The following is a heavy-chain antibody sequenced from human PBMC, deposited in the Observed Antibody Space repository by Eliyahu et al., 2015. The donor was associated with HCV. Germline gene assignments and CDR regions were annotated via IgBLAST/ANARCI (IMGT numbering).Heavy chain of an antibody. Sequence: EVQVVESGGGLVXXGRSLRLSXAASGFTFXDXSMVWVRQAPGKGLEWVSGISWNXDTIGYADSVKGRFTISRDNAKNSLYLQMDSLRAEDTALYYCAKGYLSCGYSRGDNMDVWGKGTTVTVSS. CDR1: GFTFXDXS. CDR2: ISWNXDTI. D-gene: IGHD5-12*01. J-gene: IGHJ6*03. V-gene: IGHV3-9*01. CDR3: AKGYLSCGYSRGDNMDV.